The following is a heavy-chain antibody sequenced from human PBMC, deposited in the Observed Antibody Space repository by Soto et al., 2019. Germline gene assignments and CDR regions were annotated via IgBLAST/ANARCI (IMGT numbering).Heavy chain of an antibody. V-gene: IGHV4-59*08. J-gene: IGHJ5*01. D-gene: IGHD6-6*01. Sequence: SETLSLTCTVSGGSISSYYWSWIRQPPGKGLEWIGYIYYSGTTTYNPSLKSRVTISVDTSKNQFSLKLSSVTAADTAVYYCARQGKYASSSPPFDSWGQGTLVTVSS. CDR3: ARQGKYASSSPPFDS. CDR2: IYYSGTT. CDR1: GGSISSYY.